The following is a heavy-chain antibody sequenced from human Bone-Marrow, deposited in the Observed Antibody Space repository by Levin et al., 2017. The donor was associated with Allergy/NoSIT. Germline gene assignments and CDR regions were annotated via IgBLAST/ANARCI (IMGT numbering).Heavy chain of an antibody. V-gene: IGHV4-59*01. J-gene: IGHJ5*02. CDR3: ARVGWLGGYNWFDP. Sequence: SETLSLTCTVSGGSISSYYWSWIRQPPGTGLEWIGYIYYSGSTNSNPSLKSRVTISVDTSKNQFSLKLSSVTAAATAVYYCARVGWLGGYNWFDPWGQGTLVTVSS. D-gene: IGHD3-10*01. CDR2: IYYSGST. CDR1: GGSISSYY.